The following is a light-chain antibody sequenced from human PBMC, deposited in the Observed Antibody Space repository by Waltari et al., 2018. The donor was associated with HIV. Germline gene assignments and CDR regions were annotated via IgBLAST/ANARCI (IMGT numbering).Light chain of an antibody. J-gene: IGKJ4*01. CDR3: QQYLRTPLT. CDR1: ETGLYGRNY. CDR2: RAS. Sequence: DIVMTQSPDSLAVSLGERATINCKSSETGLYGRNYLSWYQQKPGQPPKLLIYRASTRESGVPDRFSGNGSGTDFSLTISSLQPEDVAVYYCQQYLRTPLTFGGGTRVEI. V-gene: IGKV4-1*01.